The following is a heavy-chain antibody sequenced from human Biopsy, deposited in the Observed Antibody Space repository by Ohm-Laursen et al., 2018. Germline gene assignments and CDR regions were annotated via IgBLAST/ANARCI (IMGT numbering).Heavy chain of an antibody. CDR3: AADINVWNVNY. D-gene: IGHD1-1*01. V-gene: IGHV1-24*01. CDR2: FAPENGRI. CDR1: GHSLTELS. Sequence: ASVKVSCKASGHSLTELSMHWVRQAPGQGLEWMGGFAPENGRIVYSQKFQGRVTMTEDTSTSTAYMEVWRLRSDDTAVYYCAADINVWNVNYWGQGTQVIVSS. J-gene: IGHJ4*02.